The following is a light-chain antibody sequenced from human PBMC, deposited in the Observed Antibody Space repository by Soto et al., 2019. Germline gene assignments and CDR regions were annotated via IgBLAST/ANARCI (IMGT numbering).Light chain of an antibody. CDR1: QSVSSY. V-gene: IGKV3-11*01. J-gene: IGKJ3*01. Sequence: EIVLTQSPATLSLSPGERATLFCRASQSVSSYLAWYQQKPGQAPRLLIYDASNRATGIPARFSGSGSGTDFTLTISSLEPEDFAVYYCQPRSNWPRTFGPGTKVDIK. CDR3: QPRSNWPRT. CDR2: DAS.